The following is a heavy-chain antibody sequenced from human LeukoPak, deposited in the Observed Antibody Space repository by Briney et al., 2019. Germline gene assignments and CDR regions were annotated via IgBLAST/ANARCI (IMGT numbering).Heavy chain of an antibody. Sequence: PGGSLRLSCAASGFTFSSYSMNWVRQAPGKGLEWVSSISTSSSYIYFAASLKGRFTISRDNAKNSLYLQLNSLRAEDTAVYYCATAGNYRFDYWGQGTLVTVSS. V-gene: IGHV3-21*01. CDR1: GFTFSSYS. J-gene: IGHJ4*02. D-gene: IGHD1-7*01. CDR3: ATAGNYRFDY. CDR2: ISTSSSYI.